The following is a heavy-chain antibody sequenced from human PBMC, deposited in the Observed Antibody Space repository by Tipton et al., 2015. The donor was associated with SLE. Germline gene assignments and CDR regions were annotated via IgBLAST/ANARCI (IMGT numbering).Heavy chain of an antibody. V-gene: IGHV4-61*09. CDR3: ARSSSGWDAFDI. Sequence: TLSLTCTVSGDSISSVSYYWTWIRQPAGKGLEWIGYISTSGSTNYNPSLKSRVTISVDKSKNQFSLKLSSVTAADTAVYYCARSSSGWDAFDIWGQGTMVTVSS. CDR2: ISTSGST. CDR1: GDSISSVSYY. D-gene: IGHD6-19*01. J-gene: IGHJ3*02.